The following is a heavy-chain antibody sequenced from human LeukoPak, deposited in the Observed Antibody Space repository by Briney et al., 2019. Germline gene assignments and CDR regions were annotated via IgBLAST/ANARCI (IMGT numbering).Heavy chain of an antibody. Sequence: SETLSLTCTVSGGSVSSSSNYWSWIRQPPGKRLEWIGYMYYSGSTKYNPSLKSRVTISPDTSKNQFSLKLSSVTAADTAMYYCASERSGWPNYFDYWGQGILVTVSS. CDR3: ASERSGWPNYFDY. CDR2: MYYSGST. CDR1: GGSVSSSSNY. V-gene: IGHV4-61*01. J-gene: IGHJ4*02. D-gene: IGHD6-19*01.